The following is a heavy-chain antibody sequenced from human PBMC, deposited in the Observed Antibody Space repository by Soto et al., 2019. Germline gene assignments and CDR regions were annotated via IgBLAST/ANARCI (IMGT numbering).Heavy chain of an antibody. D-gene: IGHD1-26*01. CDR1: GFTFSSYG. CDR2: IWYDGSNK. CDR3: ARDSGGSYFEPTYYFDY. J-gene: IGHJ4*02. Sequence: GGSLRLSCAASGFTFSSYGMHWVRQAPGKGLEWVAVIWYDGSNKYYADSVKGRFTISRGNSKNTLYLQMNSLRAEDTAVYYCARDSGGSYFEPTYYFDYWGQGTLVTVSS. V-gene: IGHV3-33*01.